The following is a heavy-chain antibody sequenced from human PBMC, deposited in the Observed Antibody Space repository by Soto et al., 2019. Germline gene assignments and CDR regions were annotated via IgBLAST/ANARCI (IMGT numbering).Heavy chain of an antibody. CDR2: ISYDGSSQ. Sequence: QVQLVQSGGGVVQPGRSLRLSCAASGFTFRSYAMHWVRQAPGKGLEWMTFISYDGSSQYYVDSVKGRFTIPRDNSKNTLYMQMNSLRTDVTAVYYCAKDGYSGNYRLASFDYWGQGTLVTVPS. J-gene: IGHJ4*02. CDR1: GFTFRSYA. CDR3: AKDGYSGNYRLASFDY. D-gene: IGHD1-26*01. V-gene: IGHV3-30*07.